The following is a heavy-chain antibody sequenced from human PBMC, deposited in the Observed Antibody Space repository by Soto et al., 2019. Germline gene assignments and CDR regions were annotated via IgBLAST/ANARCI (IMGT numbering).Heavy chain of an antibody. V-gene: IGHV3-30*18. J-gene: IGHJ6*02. Sequence: GGSLRLSCAASGFTFSSYSMHWVRQAPGKGLEWVAVISYDGSNKYYADSVKGRFTISRDNSKNTLYLQMNSLRAEDTAVYYCAKDQAYYDFWSGYYYYYYYGMDVWGQGTTVTVSS. D-gene: IGHD3-3*01. CDR3: AKDQAYYDFWSGYYYYYYYGMDV. CDR2: ISYDGSNK. CDR1: GFTFSSYS.